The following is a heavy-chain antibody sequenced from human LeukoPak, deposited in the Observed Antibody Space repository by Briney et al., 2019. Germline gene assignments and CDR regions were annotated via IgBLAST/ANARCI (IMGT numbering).Heavy chain of an antibody. CDR3: ARGAYQIVVVTAPTY. J-gene: IGHJ4*02. Sequence: GGSLRLSCEASGFIFSSYEMNCVRQAPGKGLGWVSFISSSGRTMYYADSVKGRFTVSRDNAKNSVYLQMNSLRAEDTAVYYCARGAYQIVVVTAPTYWGQGTLVTVSS. CDR2: ISSSGRTM. V-gene: IGHV3-48*03. D-gene: IGHD2-21*02. CDR1: GFIFSSYE.